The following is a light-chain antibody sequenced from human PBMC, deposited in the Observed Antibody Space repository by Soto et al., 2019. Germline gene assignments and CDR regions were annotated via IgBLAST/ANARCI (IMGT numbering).Light chain of an antibody. V-gene: IGLV1-44*01. CDR1: SSNIGSNT. J-gene: IGLJ1*01. CDR3: AAWDDSLNAYV. Sequence: QSVLTQQPSASGTPGQRVTISCSGSSSNIGSNTVNWYQQLPGTAPKLLIYSNNERPSGVPDRFSGSKSGTSASLAISGLQSEDEADFYCAAWDDSLNAYVIGTGTKLTVL. CDR2: SNN.